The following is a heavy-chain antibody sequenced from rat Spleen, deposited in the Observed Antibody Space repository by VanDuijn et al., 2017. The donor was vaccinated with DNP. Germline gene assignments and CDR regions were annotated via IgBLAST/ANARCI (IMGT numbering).Heavy chain of an antibody. J-gene: IGHJ3*01. CDR1: GFTFSNYY. CDR3: ATGVYGGYADWFTY. CDR2: ITSSGGGS. V-gene: IGHV5-27*01. D-gene: IGHD1-11*01. Sequence: EVQLVESGGGLVQPGRSLKLSCAASGFTFSNYYMAWVRQAPTRGLEWVASITSSGGGSYFPASVKGRFTISRDNAKNTLYLQMDSLRSEDTATYYCATGVYGGYADWFTYWGQGTLVTVSS.